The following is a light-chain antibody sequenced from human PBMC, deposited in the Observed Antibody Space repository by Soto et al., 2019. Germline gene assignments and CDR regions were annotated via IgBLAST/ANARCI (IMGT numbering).Light chain of an antibody. CDR2: AAS. Sequence: DIQMTQSPSSLSASVGDRVTITCRARQSISSYLNWYQQKPGKAPKLLIYAASSLQSGVPSRFSVSGSGTDFTLTISSLQPEDFATYYGQQSYSTPLTFGGGTKVEIK. J-gene: IGKJ4*01. CDR3: QQSYSTPLT. V-gene: IGKV1-39*01. CDR1: QSISSY.